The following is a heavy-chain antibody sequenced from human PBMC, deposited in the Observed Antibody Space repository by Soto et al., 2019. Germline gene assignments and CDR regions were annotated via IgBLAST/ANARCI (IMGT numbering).Heavy chain of an antibody. D-gene: IGHD3-22*01. J-gene: IGHJ3*02. Sequence: PGGSLRLSCVDSGFTFSSYSMNWVRQAPGKGLEWVSSISAFSSPIFYADSVKGRFTISRDNVKKSFYLQMISLRAEDTAMYYCARGYYHDTSGPFSDAFDIWGQGTMVTVSS. CDR1: GFTFSSYS. CDR3: ARGYYHDTSGPFSDAFDI. CDR2: ISAFSSPI. V-gene: IGHV3-21*01.